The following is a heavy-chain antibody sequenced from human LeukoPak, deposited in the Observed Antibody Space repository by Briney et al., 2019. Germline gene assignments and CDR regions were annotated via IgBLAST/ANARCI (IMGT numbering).Heavy chain of an antibody. D-gene: IGHD3-22*01. Sequence: GESLKISCKGSGYSFTSYWIGWVRQMPGKGLEWMGIIYPGDSDTRYSPSFQGQVTISADKSISTAYLQWSSLKASDTAMYYCARPHYYDSSGPIWFDPWGQGTLVTVSS. V-gene: IGHV5-51*01. CDR2: IYPGDSDT. CDR1: GYSFTSYW. CDR3: ARPHYYDSSGPIWFDP. J-gene: IGHJ5*02.